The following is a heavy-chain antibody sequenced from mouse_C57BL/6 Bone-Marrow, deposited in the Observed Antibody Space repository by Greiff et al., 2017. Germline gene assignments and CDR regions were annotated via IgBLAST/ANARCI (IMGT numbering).Heavy chain of an antibody. CDR2: ISDGGSYT. V-gene: IGHV5-4*01. D-gene: IGHD2-14*01. CDR3: AREGEYDGGAWFAY. Sequence: EVMLVESGGGLVKPGGSLKLSCAASGFTFSSYAMSWVRQTPEKRLEWVATISDGGSYTYYPDNVKGRFTISRDNAKNNLYLQMSHLKSEDTAMYDCAREGEYDGGAWFAYWGQGTLVTVSA. CDR1: GFTFSSYA. J-gene: IGHJ3*01.